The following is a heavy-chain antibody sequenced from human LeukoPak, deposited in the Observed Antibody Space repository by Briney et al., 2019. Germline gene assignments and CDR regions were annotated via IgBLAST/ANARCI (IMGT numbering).Heavy chain of an antibody. V-gene: IGHV3-7*01. D-gene: IGHD6-19*01. CDR1: GFAFSSYW. Sequence: PGGSLRLSCAASGFAFSSYWMNWLRQAPGKGLEWVANIKQDGSEKYYVDSVKGRFTISRDNAKNSLYLQMNSLRAEDTAVYYCARMQWLVRGFDYWGQGTLVTVSS. J-gene: IGHJ4*02. CDR2: IKQDGSEK. CDR3: ARMQWLVRGFDY.